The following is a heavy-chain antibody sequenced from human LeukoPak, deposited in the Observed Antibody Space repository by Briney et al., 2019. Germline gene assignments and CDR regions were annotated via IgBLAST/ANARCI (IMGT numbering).Heavy chain of an antibody. J-gene: IGHJ4*02. V-gene: IGHV3-9*01. CDR3: AKAGALSGYSSGWYVYFDY. Sequence: GGSLRLSCAASGFTFDDYAMHWVRQAPGKGLEWVSGISWNSGSIGYADSVEGRFTISRDNAKNSLYLQMNSLRAEDTALYYCAKAGALSGYSSGWYVYFDYWGQGTLVTVSS. CDR1: GFTFDDYA. D-gene: IGHD6-19*01. CDR2: ISWNSGSI.